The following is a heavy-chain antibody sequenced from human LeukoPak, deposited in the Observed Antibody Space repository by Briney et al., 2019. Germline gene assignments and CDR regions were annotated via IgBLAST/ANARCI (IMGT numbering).Heavy chain of an antibody. CDR3: AAHYYDSSGYYYSDY. D-gene: IGHD3-22*01. J-gene: IGHJ4*02. CDR1: GGSLSTYY. Sequence: SETLSLTCTVSGGSLSTYYWSWIRQPPGKGLEFIGYIYYSGTTKYNPSLKSRVTISIDTSKKQFSLKLSSVTAADTAVYYCAAHYYDSSGYYYSDYWGQGTLVTVSS. V-gene: IGHV4-59*08. CDR2: IYYSGTT.